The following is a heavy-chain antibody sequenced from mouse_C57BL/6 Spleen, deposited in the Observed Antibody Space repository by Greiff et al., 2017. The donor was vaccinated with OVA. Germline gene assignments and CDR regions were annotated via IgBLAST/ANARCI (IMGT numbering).Heavy chain of an antibody. CDR2: IHPSDSDT. CDR3: AMEGLTGYFGY. D-gene: IGHD4-1*01. Sequence: QVQLKQPGAELVKPGASVKVSCKASGYTFTSYWMHWVKQRPGQGLEWIGKIHPSDSDTNYNQKFKGKATLTVDKSSSTAYMQLSSLTSEDSAVYYLAMEGLTGYFGYWGQGTTLTGSS. J-gene: IGHJ2*01. CDR1: GYTFTSYW. V-gene: IGHV1-74*01.